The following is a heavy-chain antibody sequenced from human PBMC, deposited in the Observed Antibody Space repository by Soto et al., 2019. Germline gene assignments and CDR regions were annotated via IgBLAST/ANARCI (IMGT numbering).Heavy chain of an antibody. J-gene: IGHJ3*02. CDR1: GFTFSSYA. Sequence: GGSLRLSCAASGFTFSSYAMSWVRQAPGKGLEWVSAISGSGGSTYYADSVKGPFTISRDNSKNTLYLQMNSLRAEDTAVYSCAKGAVTFGGVIARDAFDIWGQGTMVTVSS. CDR3: AKGAVTFGGVIARDAFDI. CDR2: ISGSGGST. D-gene: IGHD3-16*02. V-gene: IGHV3-23*01.